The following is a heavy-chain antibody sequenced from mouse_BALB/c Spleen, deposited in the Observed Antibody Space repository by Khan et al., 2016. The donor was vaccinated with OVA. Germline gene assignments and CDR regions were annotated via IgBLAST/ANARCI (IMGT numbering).Heavy chain of an antibody. CDR3: VRDGAYYRNGGWFAY. J-gene: IGHJ3*01. Sequence: QVQLQQSGAELARPGASVKMSCKASGYTFTSYTIHWIKLRPGQGLEWIGYINPSNGYTNYNQKFKDKATLTADKSSTTAYMQLSSLTSDDSAVYICVRDGAYYRNGGWFAYWGQGTLVTVSA. CDR2: INPSNGYT. V-gene: IGHV1-4*01. D-gene: IGHD2-14*01. CDR1: GYTFTSYT.